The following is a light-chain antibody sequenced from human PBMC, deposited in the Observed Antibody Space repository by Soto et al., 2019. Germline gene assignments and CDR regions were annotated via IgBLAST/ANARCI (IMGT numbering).Light chain of an antibody. V-gene: IGLV2-11*01. CDR2: NVN. Sequence: QSVLTQPRSVSGSPGQSVTISCTGTSIDVTGYNYVSWYQHHPDKAPKLIIYNVNQRPSGVPDRFSGSRSGNTASLTISGLRAEDEADYYCCSYAGGSSTYVFGTGTKVTVL. J-gene: IGLJ1*01. CDR1: SIDVTGYNY. CDR3: CSYAGGSSTYV.